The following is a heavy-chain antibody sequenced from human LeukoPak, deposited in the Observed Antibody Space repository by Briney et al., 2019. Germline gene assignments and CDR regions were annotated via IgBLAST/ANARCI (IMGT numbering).Heavy chain of an antibody. CDR3: VRDLQVWELQY. CDR2: ISSSSGYM. D-gene: IGHD1-26*01. Sequence: PGGSPRLSCVASGFTFSSYNINWVRQAPGEGLEWVSSISSSSGYMNYADSVKGRFTISRDNARNSVYLQMNSLRAEDTAVYYCVRDLQVWELQYWGQGTLVTVPS. CDR1: GFTFSSYN. V-gene: IGHV3-21*01. J-gene: IGHJ1*01.